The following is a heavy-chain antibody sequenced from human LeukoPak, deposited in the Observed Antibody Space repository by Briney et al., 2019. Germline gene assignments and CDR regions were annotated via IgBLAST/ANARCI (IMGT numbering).Heavy chain of an antibody. CDR2: IHHSRGT. CDR1: DGSFTDYN. CDR3: VRNGYDSSGYYFWSNY. D-gene: IGHD3-22*01. Sequence: SETLSLTCAVYDGSFTDYNWSWIRQSPGKGLEWLAEIHHSRGTNYSPTLKSRVTLSVDTSNNQLYLTLRSVTAADTAVYYCVRNGYDSSGYYFWSNYRGQGTLVTVSS. J-gene: IGHJ4*02. V-gene: IGHV4-34*01.